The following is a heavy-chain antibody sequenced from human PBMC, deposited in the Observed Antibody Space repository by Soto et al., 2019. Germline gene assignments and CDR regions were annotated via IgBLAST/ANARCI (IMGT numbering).Heavy chain of an antibody. CDR3: ARGGNSYGLDYYGMDV. D-gene: IGHD5-18*01. V-gene: IGHV3-30-3*01. Sequence: QVQLVESGRGVVQPGRSLRLSCAASGFTFSSYAMHWVRQAPGKGLEWVAVISYDGSNKYYADSVKGRFTISRDNSKNTLYLQMNSLRAEDTAVYYCARGGNSYGLDYYGMDVWGQGTTVTVSS. J-gene: IGHJ6*02. CDR1: GFTFSSYA. CDR2: ISYDGSNK.